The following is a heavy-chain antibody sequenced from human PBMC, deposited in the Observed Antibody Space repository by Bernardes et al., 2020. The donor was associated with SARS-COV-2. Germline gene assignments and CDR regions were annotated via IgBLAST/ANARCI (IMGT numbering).Heavy chain of an antibody. CDR3: ARGDEARGIIFES. J-gene: IGHJ4*02. V-gene: IGHV4-4*07. CDR2: IYTSAYISGIT. Sequence: SETLSLTCTVSGGSISGYYWNWIRQPAGKGLEWIGRIYTSAYISGITNYNPSLKSRVAISPDTSKNQFSLSLNSVTAADTAVYYCARGDEARGIIFESWGQGILVTVSS. D-gene: IGHD3-10*01. CDR1: GGSISGYY.